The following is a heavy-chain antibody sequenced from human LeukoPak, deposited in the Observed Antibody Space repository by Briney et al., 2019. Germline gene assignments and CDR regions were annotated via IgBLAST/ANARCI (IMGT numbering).Heavy chain of an antibody. CDR3: ARDRPFSIGIVGPGCTNGVCYGFYFGDY. J-gene: IGHJ4*02. CDR1: GFTFSDYY. CDR2: ISSSGSTI. Sequence: GGSLRLSCAASGFTFSDYYMSWIRQAPGKGLEWVSYISSSGSTIYYADSVKGRFTISRDNAKNSLYLQMNSLRAEDTAVYYCARDRPFSIGIVGPGCTNGVCYGFYFGDYWGQGTLVTVSS. D-gene: IGHD2-8*01. V-gene: IGHV3-11*01.